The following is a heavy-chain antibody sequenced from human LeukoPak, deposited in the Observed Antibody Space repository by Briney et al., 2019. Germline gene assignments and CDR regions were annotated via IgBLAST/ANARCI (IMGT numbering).Heavy chain of an antibody. Sequence: TGGSLRLPCAASGFTFSSYAMHWVRQAPGKGLEWVAVISYDGSNKYYADSVKGRFTISRDNSKNTLYLQMNSLRAEDTAVYYCARVGLRRGGYWGQGTLVTVSS. J-gene: IGHJ4*02. D-gene: IGHD3-3*01. CDR1: GFTFSSYA. V-gene: IGHV3-30-3*01. CDR2: ISYDGSNK. CDR3: ARVGLRRGGY.